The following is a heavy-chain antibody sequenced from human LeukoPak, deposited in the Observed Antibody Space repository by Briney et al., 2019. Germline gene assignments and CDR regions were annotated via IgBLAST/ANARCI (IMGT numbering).Heavy chain of an antibody. CDR1: GGSISSSSYY. J-gene: IGHJ4*02. CDR3: ARVRSSGWYSGLSYYFDY. CDR2: AYYSVST. Sequence: PSETLSLTCTVSGGSISSSSYYWGWIRQPPGKGLEWIGSAYYSVSTYYNPSLKSRVTISVDTSKNQFSLKLSSVTVADTAVYYCARVRSSGWYSGLSYYFDYWGQGTLVTVSS. D-gene: IGHD6-19*01. V-gene: IGHV4-39*07.